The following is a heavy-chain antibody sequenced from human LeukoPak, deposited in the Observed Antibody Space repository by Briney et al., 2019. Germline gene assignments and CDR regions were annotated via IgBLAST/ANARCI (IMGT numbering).Heavy chain of an antibody. CDR1: GFTFSSYA. Sequence: GGSLRLSCAASGFTFSSYAMSWVRQAPGKGLEWVSAISGSGGSTYYADSVKGRFTISRDNSKNTLYLQMNSLRAEDTAVYYCAKSRTYYYGSGSSMIDFDYWGQGTLVTVSS. CDR3: AKSRTYYYGSGSSMIDFDY. J-gene: IGHJ4*02. CDR2: ISGSGGST. V-gene: IGHV3-23*01. D-gene: IGHD3-10*01.